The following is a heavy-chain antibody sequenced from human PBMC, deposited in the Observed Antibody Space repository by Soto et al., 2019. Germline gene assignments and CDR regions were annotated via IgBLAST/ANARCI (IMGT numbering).Heavy chain of an antibody. V-gene: IGHV4-61*01. D-gene: IGHD4-4*01. CDR2: IHNIRST. CDR3: AAQQFRRSTGPFDY. J-gene: IGHJ4*02. CDR1: SGSVSSRSYY. Sequence: KASETLSLTCTVSSGSVSSRSYYWNWIRQPPGKGLEWIGYIHNIRSTNYNPSLESRVTISVDTSKNQFSLKLSSVTAADTAVYYCAAQQFRRSTGPFDYWGQGILVTVSS.